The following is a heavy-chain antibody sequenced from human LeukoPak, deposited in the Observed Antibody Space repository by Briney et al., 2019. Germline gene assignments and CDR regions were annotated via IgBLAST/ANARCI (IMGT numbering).Heavy chain of an antibody. CDR2: FYWNDDK. V-gene: IGHV2-5*01. D-gene: IGHD6-19*01. J-gene: IGHJ4*02. CDR1: GFSLSTSGVG. CDR3: AHRQAVTESIDY. Sequence: SGTTLVKPTQTLTLTCTFSGFSLSTSGVGVGWIRQPPGKALEWLALFYWNDDKRYSPSLQSRLTITKETSKNQVVLTMTNMDPVDTATYYCAHRQAVTESIDYWGQGILVTVSS.